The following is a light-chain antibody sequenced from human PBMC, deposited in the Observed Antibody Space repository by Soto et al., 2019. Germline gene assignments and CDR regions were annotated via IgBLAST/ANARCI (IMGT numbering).Light chain of an antibody. CDR3: QHNGAVWT. Sequence: DIQMTQSPSTLSASVGDRVTITCRASQSISNRLAWYQQKPGKAPKVLIYGASSLEGGLPSRFSGTGSATEFILTSSSLQPDVFANYHFQHNGAVWTFGQGTKVEIK. J-gene: IGKJ1*01. CDR2: GAS. V-gene: IGKV1-5*01. CDR1: QSISNR.